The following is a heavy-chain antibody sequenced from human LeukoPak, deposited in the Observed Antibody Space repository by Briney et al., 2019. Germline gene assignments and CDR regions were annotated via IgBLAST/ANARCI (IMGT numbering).Heavy chain of an antibody. CDR2: IIWNSDSI. J-gene: IGHJ4*02. D-gene: IGHD1-26*01. CDR1: GFTFDDYA. CDR3: AKDISVGATPYYFDY. Sequence: PGRSLRLSCAASGFTFDDYALHWVRQALGMGLEWVSGIIWNSDSIGYADSVKGRFTISIDNAKNSLYLQMNSLRAEDTALYYCAKDISVGATPYYFDYWGQGTLVTVSS. V-gene: IGHV3-9*01.